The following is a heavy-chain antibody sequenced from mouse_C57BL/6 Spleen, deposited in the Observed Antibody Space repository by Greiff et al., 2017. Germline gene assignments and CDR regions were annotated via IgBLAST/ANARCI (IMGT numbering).Heavy chain of an antibody. D-gene: IGHD2-5*01. CDR2: IRRGGST. CDR1: GFSLTSYG. Sequence: QVQLKESGPGLVQPSQSLSITCTVSGFSLTSYGVHWVRQSPGKGLEWLGVIRRGGSTDYNAAFMSRLSITKDNSKSQVFFKMNSLQADDTAIYYCAKNSYSNYVKAMDYWGQGTSVTVSS. J-gene: IGHJ4*01. CDR3: AKNSYSNYVKAMDY. V-gene: IGHV2-5*01.